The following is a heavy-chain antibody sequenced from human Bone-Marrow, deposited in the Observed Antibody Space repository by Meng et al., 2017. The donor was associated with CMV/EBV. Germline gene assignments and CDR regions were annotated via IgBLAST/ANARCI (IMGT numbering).Heavy chain of an antibody. Sequence: GESLKISCAASGFTFSDYYMSWIRQAPGKGLEWVAFIRYDGSNKYYADSVKGRFTISRDNSKNTLYLQMNSLRAEDTAVYYCAKKYDFWSGYYDYWGQGTLVTVSS. CDR2: IRYDGSNK. CDR3: AKKYDFWSGYYDY. CDR1: GFTFSDYY. J-gene: IGHJ4*02. V-gene: IGHV3-30*02. D-gene: IGHD3-3*01.